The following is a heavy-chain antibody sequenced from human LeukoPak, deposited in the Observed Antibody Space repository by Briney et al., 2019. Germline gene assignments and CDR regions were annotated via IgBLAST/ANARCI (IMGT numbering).Heavy chain of an antibody. J-gene: IGHJ4*02. Sequence: SETLSLTCTVSGGSITSSSYYWGWIRQPPGKGLEWIGSAYYSGSPYYNPSLKSRVIISGDTSKNQFSLKMTSVTAADTAMYYCASFGYCSGGSCYPPGYWGQGTLVIVSS. V-gene: IGHV4-39*01. D-gene: IGHD2-15*01. CDR2: AYYSGSP. CDR3: ASFGYCSGGSCYPPGY. CDR1: GGSITSSSYY.